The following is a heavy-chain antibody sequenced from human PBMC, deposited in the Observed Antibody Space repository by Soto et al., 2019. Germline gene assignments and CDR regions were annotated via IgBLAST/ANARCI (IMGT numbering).Heavy chain of an antibody. V-gene: IGHV3-7*03. CDR2: IKQDGSEK. D-gene: IGHD6-6*01. Sequence: EVQLVESGGGLVQPGGSLRLSCAASGFTFSSYWMSWVRQAPGKGLEWVANIKQDGSEKYYVDSVKGRFTISRDNAKNSLYLQMNSLRDEDTAVYYCAREGYSSSSGLGYYGMDVWGQGTTVTVSS. CDR1: GFTFSSYW. J-gene: IGHJ6*02. CDR3: AREGYSSSSGLGYYGMDV.